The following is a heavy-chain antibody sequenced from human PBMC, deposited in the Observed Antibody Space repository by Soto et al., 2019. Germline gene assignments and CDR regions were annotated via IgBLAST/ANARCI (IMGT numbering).Heavy chain of an antibody. J-gene: IGHJ4*02. D-gene: IGHD6-25*01. V-gene: IGHV1-69*01. CDR2: IVTVSGER. CDR3: AILPQSGTYFKFDY. CDR1: GVTFTTYA. Sequence: QVQLVQSGAEVKKPGSSVKDSCMASGVTFTTYAFNWVRQAPGQGLEWVGGIVTVSGERKYAQKLQGRATITADESTSTVHMELISLRSEDTAVYYCAILPQSGTYFKFDYWGQGILVTGSS.